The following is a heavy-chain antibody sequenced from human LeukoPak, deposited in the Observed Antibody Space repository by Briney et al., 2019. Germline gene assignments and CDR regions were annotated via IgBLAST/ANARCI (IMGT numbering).Heavy chain of an antibody. D-gene: IGHD6-19*01. J-gene: IGHJ6*02. CDR1: GFRFGKYA. CDR3: ARGAVADVYYYYYGMDV. V-gene: IGHV3-64*02. Sequence: GGSLRLSCAASGFRFGKYAMHWVRQAPGKEMDYISAISRSGGGTYYADSVKGRCTISRDNSKNTLYLQLDSLKTEDMAVYFCARGAVADVYYYYYGMDVWGQGTAVIVSS. CDR2: ISRSGGGT.